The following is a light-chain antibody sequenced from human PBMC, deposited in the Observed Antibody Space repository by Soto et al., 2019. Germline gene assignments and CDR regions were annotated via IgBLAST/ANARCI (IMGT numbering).Light chain of an antibody. Sequence: QSALTQPPSASGSPGQSVTISCTGTSSDVGGYNYVSWYQQHPDKAPKLMIYEVSKRPSGVPDRFSGSKSGNTASLTVSGLQAEDEADYYCSSNAGSNNLVFGAGTKLTVL. J-gene: IGLJ2*01. CDR2: EVS. CDR1: SSDVGGYNY. V-gene: IGLV2-8*01. CDR3: SSNAGSNNLV.